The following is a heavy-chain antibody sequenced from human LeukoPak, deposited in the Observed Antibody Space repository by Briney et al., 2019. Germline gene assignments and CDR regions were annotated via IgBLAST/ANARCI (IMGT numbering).Heavy chain of an antibody. CDR1: GDSISSTTYY. CDR2: IFYSGST. J-gene: IGHJ4*02. Sequence: ASETLSLTCTVSGDSISSTTYYWGWIRQPPGRGLAWIANIFYSGSTYYNLSLKSRVTISLDTSKNQFSLRLSSVTAADTAVYYCARVSFRRDTAMVLFDYWGQGTLVTVSS. D-gene: IGHD5-18*01. CDR3: ARVSFRRDTAMVLFDY. V-gene: IGHV4-39*07.